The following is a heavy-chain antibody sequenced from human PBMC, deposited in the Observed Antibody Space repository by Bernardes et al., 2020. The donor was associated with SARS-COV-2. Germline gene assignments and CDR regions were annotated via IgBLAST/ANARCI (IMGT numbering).Heavy chain of an antibody. J-gene: IGHJ4*02. CDR2: INSDGSST. CDR1: GFTFSSYW. CDR3: ARGPTDVVGLWWTDDFDY. V-gene: IGHV3-74*01. D-gene: IGHD2-21*01. Sequence: GGSLRLSCAASGFTFSSYWMHWVRQAPGKGLVWVSRINSDGSSTSYADSVKGRFTISRDNAKNTLYLQMNSLRAEDTAVYYCARGPTDVVGLWWTDDFDYWGQGTLVTVSS.